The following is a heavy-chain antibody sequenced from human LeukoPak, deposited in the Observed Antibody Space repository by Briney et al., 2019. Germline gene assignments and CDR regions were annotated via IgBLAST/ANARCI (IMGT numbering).Heavy chain of an antibody. CDR2: INHSGST. CDR3: ARGPYSGSYRLFDY. D-gene: IGHD1-26*01. J-gene: IGHJ4*02. Sequence: SETLSLTCAVYGGSFSGFHWSWIRQPPGKGLEWIGEINHSGSTNYNPSLKSRVTISVDTSKNHFSLKLSSVTAADTAVYYCARGPYSGSYRLFDYWGQGTLVTVSS. CDR1: GGSFSGFH. V-gene: IGHV4-34*01.